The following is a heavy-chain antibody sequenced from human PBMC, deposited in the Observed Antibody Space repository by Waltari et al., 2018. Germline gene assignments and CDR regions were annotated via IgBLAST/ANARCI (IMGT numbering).Heavy chain of an antibody. Sequence: EVQLVESGGGLVQPGGSLSLSCAAPGLRLSGYWMSWVRQAPGKGLEWVANIKQDESEKNYVDSVKGRLTISRDNAKNSLYLQMSSLRAEDTAVYYCARGRITIGPWGQGTLVTVSS. CDR1: GLRLSGYW. V-gene: IGHV3-7*03. J-gene: IGHJ5*02. CDR3: ARGRITIGP. CDR2: IKQDESEK. D-gene: IGHD3-10*01.